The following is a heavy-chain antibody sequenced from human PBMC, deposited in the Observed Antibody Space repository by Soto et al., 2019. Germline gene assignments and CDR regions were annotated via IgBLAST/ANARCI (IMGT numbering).Heavy chain of an antibody. J-gene: IGHJ4*02. Sequence: GGSLRLSYAASGFTFSSSGMQWVRQAPGKGLEWVAVISYDGSNKYYADSVKGRFTISRDNSKNTLYLQMNSLRVEDTAMYYCAKNPGYNSGWYSIDYWGQGT. CDR1: GFTFSSSG. CDR2: ISYDGSNK. CDR3: AKNPGYNSGWYSIDY. D-gene: IGHD6-19*01. V-gene: IGHV3-30*18.